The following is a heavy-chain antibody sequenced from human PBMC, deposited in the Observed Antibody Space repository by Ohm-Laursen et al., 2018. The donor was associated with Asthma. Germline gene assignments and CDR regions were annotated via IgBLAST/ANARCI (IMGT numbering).Heavy chain of an antibody. V-gene: IGHV4-34*01. CDR2: INHSGST. D-gene: IGHD3-22*01. CDR1: GGSFSGYY. J-gene: IGHJ4*02. CDR3: ARGAFYYESTGYYFFDH. Sequence: TLSLTCAVYGGSFSGYYWSWIRQPPGKGLEWIGEINHSGSTNYNPSLKSRVTISVDTSKNQFSLNLTSVTAADTAVYYCARGAFYYESTGYYFFDHWGQGALVTVSS.